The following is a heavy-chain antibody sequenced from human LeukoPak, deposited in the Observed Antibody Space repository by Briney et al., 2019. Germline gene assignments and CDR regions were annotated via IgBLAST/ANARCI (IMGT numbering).Heavy chain of an antibody. CDR1: GGSVSDGY. Sequence: SETLSLTCTVSGGSVSDGYWSWFRQSPRKGLEWFGYIYYTGTTSYHPSLRSRVPMSADTSKNQFSLKLSSVTAADTAVYYCASRKLGNDYWGQGTLVTVSS. CDR3: ASRKLGNDY. CDR2: IYYTGTT. D-gene: IGHD7-27*01. V-gene: IGHV4-59*02. J-gene: IGHJ4*02.